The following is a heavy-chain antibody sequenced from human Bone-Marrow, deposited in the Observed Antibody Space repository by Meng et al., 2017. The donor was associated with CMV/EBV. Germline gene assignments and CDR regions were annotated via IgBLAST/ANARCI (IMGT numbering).Heavy chain of an antibody. CDR1: GGSISSYY. J-gene: IGHJ4*02. CDR2: IYYSGST. V-gene: IGHV4-39*07. CDR3: ALIMGWVFDY. D-gene: IGHD4/OR15-4a*01. Sequence: SETLSLTCTVSGGSISSYYWSWIRQPPGKGLEWIGSIYYSGSTYYNPSLKSRVTISVDTSKNQFSLKLSSVTAADTAVYYCALIMGWVFDYWGQGTLVTVSS.